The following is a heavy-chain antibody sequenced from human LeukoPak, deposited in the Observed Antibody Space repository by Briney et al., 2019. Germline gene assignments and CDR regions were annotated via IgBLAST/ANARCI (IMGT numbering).Heavy chain of an antibody. V-gene: IGHV1-2*02. D-gene: IGHD6-19*01. J-gene: IGHJ4*02. CDR2: INPHSGGT. CDR1: GYTFTASY. Sequence: GASVKVSCKASGYTFTASYMQWVRQAPGQGLEWMGWINPHSGGTNYAQKFQGRVTMTRDTSISTAYMEVTRLTSDDTAVYYCAMGDSSAWYMNYWGQGTLVTVSS. CDR3: AMGDSSAWYMNY.